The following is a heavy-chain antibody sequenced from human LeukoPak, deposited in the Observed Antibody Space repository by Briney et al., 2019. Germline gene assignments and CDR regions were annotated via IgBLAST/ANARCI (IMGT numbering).Heavy chain of an antibody. D-gene: IGHD3-22*01. Sequence: KPSETLSLTCTVSGGPISSYYWSWIRQPAGKGLEWIGRIYTSGSTNYNTSLKSRVTMSVDTSKNQFSLKLSSVTAADTAVYYCARDLYDSSGYYLLFDYWGQGTLVTVSS. J-gene: IGHJ4*02. V-gene: IGHV4-4*07. CDR1: GGPISSYY. CDR3: ARDLYDSSGYYLLFDY. CDR2: IYTSGST.